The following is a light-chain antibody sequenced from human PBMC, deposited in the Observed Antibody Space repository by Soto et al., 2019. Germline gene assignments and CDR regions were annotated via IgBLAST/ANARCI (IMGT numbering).Light chain of an antibody. CDR1: TFITNF. J-gene: IGKJ4*01. CDR3: QQYENLPLT. Sequence: DFQMTQSPSSLSASLGDRVTITCQANTFITNFLSWYQHKPGKAPKLLVYDASTLETGVPSRFSGSGSGTEFTLSIGNLQPEDVAIYYCQQYENLPLTFGGGTSVEI. V-gene: IGKV1-33*01. CDR2: DAS.